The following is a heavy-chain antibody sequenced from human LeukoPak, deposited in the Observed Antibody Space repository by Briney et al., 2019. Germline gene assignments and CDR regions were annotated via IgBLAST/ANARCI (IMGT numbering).Heavy chain of an antibody. Sequence: GGSLRLSCAASGFTFSSYSMNWVRQAPGKGLEWVSSISSSSSYIYYADSMKGRFTISRDNAKNSLYLQMNSLRAEDTAVYYCARDSEAYGMDVWGQGTTATVSS. CDR2: ISSSSSYI. J-gene: IGHJ6*02. CDR3: ARDSEAYGMDV. CDR1: GFTFSSYS. D-gene: IGHD1-26*01. V-gene: IGHV3-21*01.